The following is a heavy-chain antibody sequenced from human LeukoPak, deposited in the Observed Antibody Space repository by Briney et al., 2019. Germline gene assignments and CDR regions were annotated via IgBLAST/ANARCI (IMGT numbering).Heavy chain of an antibody. Sequence: GGSLRLSCAASGFTFSSYGMHWVRQAPGKGLEWVAVISYDGSNKYYADSVKGRFTISRDNSKNTLYLQMNSLRAEDTAVYYCAKDEVNSGYDFYFDYWGQGTLVTVSP. V-gene: IGHV3-30*18. CDR2: ISYDGSNK. CDR1: GFTFSSYG. J-gene: IGHJ4*02. CDR3: AKDEVNSGYDFYFDY. D-gene: IGHD5-12*01.